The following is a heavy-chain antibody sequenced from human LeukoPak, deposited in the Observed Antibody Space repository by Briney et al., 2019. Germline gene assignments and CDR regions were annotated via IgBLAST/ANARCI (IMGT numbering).Heavy chain of an antibody. CDR3: ASSLGVYYYYGMDV. CDR2: INPNSGGT. D-gene: IGHD3-10*01. Sequence: ASVKVSCKASGYTLTGYYMHWVRQAPGQGLEWMGRINPNSGGTNYAQKFQGRVTMTRDTSISTAYMELSRLRSDDTAVYYCASSLGVYYYYGMDVWGQGTTVTVSS. CDR1: GYTLTGYY. V-gene: IGHV1-2*06. J-gene: IGHJ6*02.